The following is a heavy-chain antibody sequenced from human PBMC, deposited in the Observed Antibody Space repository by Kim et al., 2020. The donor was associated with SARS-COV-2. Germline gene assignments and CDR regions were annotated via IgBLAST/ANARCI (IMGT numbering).Heavy chain of an antibody. Sequence: SVKVSCKASGGTFSSYAISWVRQAPGQGLEWMGGIIPIFGTANYAQKFQGRVTITADESTSTAYMELSSLRSEDTDVYYCARGGNYYDSSGYYNDAFDIWGQGTMVAVSS. CDR1: GGTFSSYA. CDR3: ARGGNYYDSSGYYNDAFDI. D-gene: IGHD3-22*01. J-gene: IGHJ3*02. CDR2: IIPIFGTA. V-gene: IGHV1-69*13.